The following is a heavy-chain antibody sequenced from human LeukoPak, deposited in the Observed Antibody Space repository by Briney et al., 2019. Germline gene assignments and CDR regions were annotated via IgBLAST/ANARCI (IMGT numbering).Heavy chain of an antibody. D-gene: IGHD2-2*01. CDR1: GYTFTSYD. CDR2: MNPNSGNT. J-gene: IGHJ5*02. CDR3: ARVPAAPRRTGNWFDP. V-gene: IGHV1-8*01. Sequence: GASVKVSCKASGYTFTSYDINWVRQATRQGLEWMGWMNPNSGNTGYAQKFQGRVTMTRNTSISTAYMELSSLRSEDTAVYYCARVPAAPRRTGNWFDPWGQGTLVTVSS.